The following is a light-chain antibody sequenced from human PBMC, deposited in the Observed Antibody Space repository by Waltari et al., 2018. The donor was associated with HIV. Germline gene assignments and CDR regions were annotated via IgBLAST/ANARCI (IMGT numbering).Light chain of an antibody. Sequence: QSVLTQPPSASGTPGQRVTISCSGSGSNTGGSTVDWYQQLPRTAPKLLNYSNNQRPSRVPDRFSGSKSGTSASLAISGLQSDDETTYYCATWDGSLNGPVFGGGTKLTVL. CDR3: ATWDGSLNGPV. V-gene: IGLV1-44*01. CDR1: GSNTGGST. J-gene: IGLJ3*02. CDR2: SNN.